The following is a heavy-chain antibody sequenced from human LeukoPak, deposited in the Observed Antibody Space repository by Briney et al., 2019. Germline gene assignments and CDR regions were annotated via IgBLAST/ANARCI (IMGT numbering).Heavy chain of an antibody. Sequence: SETLSLTCSVSGHSISSGYYWGWIRQPPGKGLEWIGTMYHRGSTYYNPSLKSRVTMSGDTSKNHFSLKLSSVIAADAAVYYCARDGDTRAFDIWGQGTMVTVSS. V-gene: IGHV4-38-2*02. CDR2: MYHRGST. CDR3: ARDGDTRAFDI. D-gene: IGHD3-3*01. J-gene: IGHJ3*02. CDR1: GHSISSGYY.